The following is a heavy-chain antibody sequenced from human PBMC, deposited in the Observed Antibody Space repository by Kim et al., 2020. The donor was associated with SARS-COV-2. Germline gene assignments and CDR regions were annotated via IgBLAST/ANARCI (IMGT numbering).Heavy chain of an antibody. CDR3: ARTGAGWYGGYFTPLDY. CDR1: GGSFSGYY. CDR2: INHSGST. Sequence: SETLSLTCAVYGGSFSGYYWSWIRQPPGKGLEWIGEINHSGSTNYNPSLKSRVTISVDTSKNQFSLKLSSVTAADTAVYYCARTGAGWYGGYFTPLDYWGQGTLVTVSS. V-gene: IGHV4-34*01. J-gene: IGHJ4*02. D-gene: IGHD6-19*01.